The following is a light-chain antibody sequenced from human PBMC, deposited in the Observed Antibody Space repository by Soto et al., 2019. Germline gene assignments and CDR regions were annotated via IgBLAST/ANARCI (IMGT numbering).Light chain of an antibody. CDR1: QGVSSN. Sequence: EIVMTQSPATLSVSPGERATLSCRASQGVSSNLAWYQQKPGQAPRLLIYGASTRATGIPARFSGSGSGTEFTLTISSLQSEDFAVYYCQQYNNWFLTFGGGTKVDIK. V-gene: IGKV3-15*01. CDR3: QQYNNWFLT. CDR2: GAS. J-gene: IGKJ4*01.